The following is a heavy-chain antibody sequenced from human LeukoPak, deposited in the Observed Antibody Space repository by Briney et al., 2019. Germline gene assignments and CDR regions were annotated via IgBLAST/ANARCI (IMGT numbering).Heavy chain of an antibody. J-gene: IGHJ4*02. CDR3: ARNSFLDY. Sequence: QSGGSLRLSCAASGFTFSNYWMSWVRQAPGKGLEWVANIKQDGSEKNYVNSVKGRFTISRDNAKNSLYLQMNSLRAEDTAVYYCARNSFLDYWGQGTLVTVSS. D-gene: IGHD5-18*01. CDR2: IKQDGSEK. V-gene: IGHV3-7*01. CDR1: GFTFSNYW.